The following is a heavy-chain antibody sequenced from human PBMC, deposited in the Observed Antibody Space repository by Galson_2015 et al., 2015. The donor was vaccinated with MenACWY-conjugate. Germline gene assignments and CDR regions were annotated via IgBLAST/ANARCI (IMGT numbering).Heavy chain of an antibody. CDR3: ARGDDILTGYLGSMDV. CDR2: DPSGGST. D-gene: IGHD3-9*01. V-gene: IGHV1-46*03. J-gene: IGHJ6*02. Sequence: DPSGGSTSYAQKFQGRVTMTRDTSASTVYMELSSLRSEDTAVYYCARGDDILTGYLGSMDVWGQGTTVTVSS.